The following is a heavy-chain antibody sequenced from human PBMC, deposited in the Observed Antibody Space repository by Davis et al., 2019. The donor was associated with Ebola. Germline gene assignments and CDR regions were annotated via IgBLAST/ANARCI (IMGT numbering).Heavy chain of an antibody. CDR1: GSSISNSSNY. D-gene: IGHD3/OR15-3a*01. CDR2: FFYRGST. V-gene: IGHV4-39*02. CDR3: ARALDGWRAFDV. Sequence: PSETLSLTCTVSGSSISNSSNYWGWIRQPPGKGLEWIESFFYRGSTYHKPSLRSRLTMSVDTSKNQFSLKLSPVTAADTAVYYCARALDGWRAFDVWGQGTVVTVSS. J-gene: IGHJ3*01.